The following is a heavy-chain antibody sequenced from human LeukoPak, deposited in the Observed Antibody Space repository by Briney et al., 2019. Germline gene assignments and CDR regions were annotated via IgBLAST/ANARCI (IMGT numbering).Heavy chain of an antibody. CDR3: ARIGYCSSTSCYTGIESDY. CDR1: GYSFTSYW. V-gene: IGHV5-51*01. J-gene: IGHJ4*02. CDR2: IYPGVSDT. D-gene: IGHD2-2*02. Sequence: GESLKISCKGSGYSFTSYWIGWVRQMPGKGLEWMGIIYPGVSDTRYSPSFQGQVTISADKSISTAYLQWSSLKASDTAMYYCARIGYCSSTSCYTGIESDYWGQGTLVTVSS.